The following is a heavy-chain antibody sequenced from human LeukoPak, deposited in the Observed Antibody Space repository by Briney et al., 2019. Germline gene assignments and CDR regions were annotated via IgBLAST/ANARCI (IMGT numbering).Heavy chain of an antibody. CDR1: GYTFTCYY. J-gene: IGHJ6*02. CDR3: ARDRYFDWLLRPYYYYYGMDV. Sequence: GASVTVSFKSSGYTFTCYYMHWVRQAPGQGLEWMGWINPNSGGTNYAQKFQGRVTMTRDTSISTAYMELSRLRSDDTAVYYCARDRYFDWLLRPYYYYYGMDVWGQGTTVTVSS. CDR2: INPNSGGT. V-gene: IGHV1-2*02. D-gene: IGHD3-9*01.